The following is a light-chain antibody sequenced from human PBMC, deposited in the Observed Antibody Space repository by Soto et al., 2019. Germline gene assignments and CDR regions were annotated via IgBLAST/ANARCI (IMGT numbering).Light chain of an antibody. CDR2: EVR. Sequence: QSALTQPASLSGSPGQSITISCSGTSRDIGAYNLVSWYQQLPGKAPKLLIYEVRSRPSGISYRFSGSKSGTTASLTISSLLPEDEADYYCSAYTSRSTLVFGEGTKLTVL. CDR1: SRDIGAYNL. V-gene: IGLV2-14*01. CDR3: SAYTSRSTLV. J-gene: IGLJ2*01.